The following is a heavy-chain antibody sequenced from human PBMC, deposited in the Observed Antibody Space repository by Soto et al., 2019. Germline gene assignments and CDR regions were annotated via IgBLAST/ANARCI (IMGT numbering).Heavy chain of an antibody. CDR3: ARVYYDSSGVPRAEYFQH. Sequence: HPGGSLRLSCAASGFTFSSYWMHWVRQAPGKGLVWVSRINSDGSSTSYADSVKGRFTISRDNAKNTLYLQMNSLRAEDTAVYYCARVYYDSSGVPRAEYFQHWGQGTLVTVSS. D-gene: IGHD3-22*01. V-gene: IGHV3-74*01. CDR1: GFTFSSYW. J-gene: IGHJ1*01. CDR2: INSDGSST.